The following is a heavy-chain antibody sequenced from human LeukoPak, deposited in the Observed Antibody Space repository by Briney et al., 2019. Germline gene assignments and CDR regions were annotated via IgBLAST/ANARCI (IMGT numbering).Heavy chain of an antibody. J-gene: IGHJ4*02. D-gene: IGHD5-24*01. CDR3: AKEMASRRPFDC. CDR1: EFTLSSYG. V-gene: IGHV3-23*01. Sequence: GGSLRLSCAASEFTLSSYGMDWVRQAPGKGPEWVSAIGHGGTTYYTDPVRGRFTISRDNSKNTLYLQMNSLRGEDTDVYYCAKEMASRRPFDCWGQGALVTVSS. CDR2: IGHGGTT.